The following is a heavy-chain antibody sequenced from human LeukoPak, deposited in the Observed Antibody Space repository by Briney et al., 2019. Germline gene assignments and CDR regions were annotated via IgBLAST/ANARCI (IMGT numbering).Heavy chain of an antibody. Sequence: GASVRASCKVSGSTLSKISIDWVRQAPGKGPEWMGSVGHEDGTTIHAQKFQGRFNMTVDTATDTAYMEMSSLMSEGTAIYYCATGAIVFDYWGQGTLVTVSS. D-gene: IGHD3-22*01. J-gene: IGHJ4*02. CDR1: GSTLSKIS. CDR3: ATGAIVFDY. CDR2: VGHEDGTT. V-gene: IGHV1-24*01.